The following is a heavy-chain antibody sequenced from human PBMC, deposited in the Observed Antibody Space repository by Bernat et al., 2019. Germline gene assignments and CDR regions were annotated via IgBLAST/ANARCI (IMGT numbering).Heavy chain of an antibody. Sequence: QVVESGGGLVQPGGSLRLTCEAAGFTVTNNHMAWVRQAPAKGLEWVSGIDGGGTTHYANFVEGRFTISRDNSRNMLSLQMNSLRADDTALYYCMGYGGHSVWGQGTQVIVSS. CDR2: IDGGGTT. D-gene: IGHD2-21*02. CDR1: GFTVTNNH. V-gene: IGHV3-66*01. J-gene: IGHJ4*02. CDR3: MGYGGHSV.